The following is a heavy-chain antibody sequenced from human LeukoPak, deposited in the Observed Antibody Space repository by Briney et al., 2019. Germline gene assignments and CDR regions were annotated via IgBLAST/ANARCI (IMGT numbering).Heavy chain of an antibody. CDR2: IRSKANTYAA. J-gene: IGHJ5*01. Sequence: GGSLTLSCAASGFTFSGSAMHWIRQPSGKGLEWIGRIRSKANTYAAAFAASVKGRFTNSRDDSKTTAYLQMNSLIPEDTAVYYCTRQSDDCSSFICYLIASWSEGTLVTVSS. V-gene: IGHV3-73*01. CDR1: GFTFSGSA. D-gene: IGHD2-2*01. CDR3: TRQSDDCSSFICYLIAS.